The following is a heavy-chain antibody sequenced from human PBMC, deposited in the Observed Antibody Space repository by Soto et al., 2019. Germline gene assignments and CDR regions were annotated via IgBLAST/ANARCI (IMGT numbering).Heavy chain of an antibody. CDR2: ISRSGGST. J-gene: IGHJ6*03. CDR3: ARSYYDFWSGFYYYYMDV. D-gene: IGHD3-3*01. V-gene: IGHV3-23*01. Sequence: PGGSLRLSCAASGFTFSIYNMTWVLQAPGKGLEWVAAISRSGGSTYYADSVKGRFTISRDNSKNTLYLQMNSLRAEDTAVYYCARSYYDFWSGFYYYYMDVWGKGTTVTVSS. CDR1: GFTFSIYN.